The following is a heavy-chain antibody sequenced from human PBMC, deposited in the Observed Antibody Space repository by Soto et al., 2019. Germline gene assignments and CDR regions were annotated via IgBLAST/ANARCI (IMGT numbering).Heavy chain of an antibody. Sequence: SETLSLTCGVSGGSISSSNWWSWVRQPPGKGLEWIGEIYHSGSTNYNPSLKSRVTISVDKSKNQFSLNLSYVTAADTAVYYCARYVDGRHDYWGQGALVTVSS. CDR2: IYHSGST. CDR3: ARYVDGRHDY. J-gene: IGHJ4*02. V-gene: IGHV4-4*02. D-gene: IGHD1-26*01. CDR1: GGSISSSNW.